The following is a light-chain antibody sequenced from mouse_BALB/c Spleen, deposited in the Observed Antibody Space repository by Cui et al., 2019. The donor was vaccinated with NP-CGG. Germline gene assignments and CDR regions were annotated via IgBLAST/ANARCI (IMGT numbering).Light chain of an antibody. Sequence: QAVVTQESALTTSAGETVTLTRRSSTGAVTTSNYANWVQEKPDHLFTGLIGGTNNRVPGVPARFSGSLIGDKAALTITGAQTEDESIYFCALWYSNHWVFGGGTKLTVL. CDR1: TGAVTTSNY. CDR3: ALWYSNHWV. V-gene: IGLV1*01. CDR2: GTN. J-gene: IGLJ1*01.